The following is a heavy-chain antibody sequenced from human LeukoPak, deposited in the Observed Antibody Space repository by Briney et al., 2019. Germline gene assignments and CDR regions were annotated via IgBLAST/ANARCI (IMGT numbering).Heavy chain of an antibody. J-gene: IGHJ3*02. CDR1: GGSISSYY. V-gene: IGHV4-59*08. Sequence: PSETLSLTCTVSGGSISSYYWSWIRQPPGKGLEWIGYIYYSGSTNYNPSLKSRVTISVDTSKNQFSLKLSSVTAADTAVYYCARHSSAARTLRRLKWDAFDIWGQGTMVTVSS. CDR3: ARHSSAARTLRRLKWDAFDI. D-gene: IGHD3-3*01. CDR2: IYYSGST.